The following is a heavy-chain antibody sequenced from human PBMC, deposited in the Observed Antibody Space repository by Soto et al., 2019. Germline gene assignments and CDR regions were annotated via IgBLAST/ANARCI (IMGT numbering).Heavy chain of an antibody. Sequence: EVQLLESGGGLVQPGGSLTVSCAASGFTFGAHPMSWVRLAPGKGLEWVSTISGYGGSTYYPDSLKGRFIISRDNSKDPLYLHINTLRAADTAISFCVKQRTTVTTSFDDWGQGTLVTVSS. CDR2: ISGYGGST. CDR3: VKQRTTVTTSFDD. J-gene: IGHJ4*02. D-gene: IGHD4-17*01. V-gene: IGHV3-23*01. CDR1: GFTFGAHP.